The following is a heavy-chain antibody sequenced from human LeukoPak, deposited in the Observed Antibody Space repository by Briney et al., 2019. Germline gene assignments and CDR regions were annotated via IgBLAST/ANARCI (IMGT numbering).Heavy chain of an antibody. Sequence: SETLSLTCAVYGGSFSDYYWSWIRQPPGKGLEWIGESNQSGSANYNPSLKSRATISVDTSKNQFSLKLSSVTAADTAMYYCARGNGRGSGSYYFYYNGMDVWGQGTTVTVSS. V-gene: IGHV4-34*01. CDR1: GGSFSDYY. CDR3: ARGNGRGSGSYYFYYNGMDV. J-gene: IGHJ6*02. D-gene: IGHD3-10*01. CDR2: SNQSGSA.